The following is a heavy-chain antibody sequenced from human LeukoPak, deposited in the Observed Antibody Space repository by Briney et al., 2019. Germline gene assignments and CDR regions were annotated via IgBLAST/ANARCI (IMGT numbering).Heavy chain of an antibody. CDR2: IRYDGSNK. J-gene: IGHJ4*02. V-gene: IGHV3-30*02. Sequence: PGGSLRLSCAASGFTFSSYGMHWVRQAPGKGLEWVAFIRYDGSNKYYADSVKGRFTISRDNSKNTLYLQMNSLRAEDTAVYYCARDRYSTHYFDYWGQGTLVTVSS. CDR3: ARDRYSTHYFDY. D-gene: IGHD3-9*01. CDR1: GFTFSSYG.